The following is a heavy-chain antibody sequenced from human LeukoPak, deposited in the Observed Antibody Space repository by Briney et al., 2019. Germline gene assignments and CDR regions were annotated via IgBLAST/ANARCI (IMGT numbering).Heavy chain of an antibody. J-gene: IGHJ4*02. V-gene: IGHV3-7*01. Sequence: PGGSLRLSCTASGFTFNNYWMTWVRQAPGKGLEWVALIKGDGSEKYYVDSVKGRFTISRDNAKNSLFLQMNSLRADDTAVYFCARDWTDSVLVPAVLDHWGQGTLVTVSS. CDR3: ARDWTDSVLVPAVLDH. CDR1: GFTFNNYW. CDR2: IKGDGSEK. D-gene: IGHD2-2*01.